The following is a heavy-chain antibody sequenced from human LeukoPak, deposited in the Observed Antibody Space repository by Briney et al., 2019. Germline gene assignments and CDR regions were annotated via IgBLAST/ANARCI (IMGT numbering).Heavy chain of an antibody. D-gene: IGHD2-8*01. CDR2: ISSSNSTI. CDR3: ARVNGGAVNDCTNDVCDPSPIYFDY. Sequence: GGSLRLSCAASGFTFSSYSMNWVRQAPGKGLESVSYISSSNSTIYYADSVKGRFTISRDNAKNSLYLQINSLRAEDTAVYYCARVNGGAVNDCTNDVCDPSPIYFDYWGQGTLVTVSS. V-gene: IGHV3-48*01. CDR1: GFTFSSYS. J-gene: IGHJ4*02.